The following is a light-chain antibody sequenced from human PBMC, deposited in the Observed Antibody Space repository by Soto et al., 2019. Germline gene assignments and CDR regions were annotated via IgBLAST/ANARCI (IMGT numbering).Light chain of an antibody. Sequence: DIQMTQSPSTLSGSVGDRVTITCRASQTISSWLAWYQQKPGKAPKLLIYKASTLKSGVPSRFSGSGSGTEFTLTISSLQPDDFATYYCQHYNSSYTFGQGTKLEIK. CDR1: QTISSW. V-gene: IGKV1-5*03. CDR3: QHYNSSYT. J-gene: IGKJ2*01. CDR2: KAS.